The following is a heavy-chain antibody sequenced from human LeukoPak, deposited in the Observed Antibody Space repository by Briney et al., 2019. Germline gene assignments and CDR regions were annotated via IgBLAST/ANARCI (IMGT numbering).Heavy chain of an antibody. CDR2: ISSSGSTL. D-gene: IGHD3-22*01. V-gene: IGHV3-48*03. CDR3: ARDEDYYDSSGYEY. Sequence: GGSLRLSCAASGFTFSSYEMNWVRQAPGKGLEWVSYISSSGSTLYYADSVKGRFTISRDNAKNSLYLQMNSLRAEDTAVYYCARDEDYYDSSGYEYWGQGTLVTVSS. J-gene: IGHJ4*02. CDR1: GFTFSSYE.